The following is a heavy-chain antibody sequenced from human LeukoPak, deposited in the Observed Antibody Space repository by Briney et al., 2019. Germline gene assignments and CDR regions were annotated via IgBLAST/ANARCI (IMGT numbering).Heavy chain of an antibody. D-gene: IGHD3-10*01. V-gene: IGHV4-61*05. CDR3: AGRSGSYYAEYFQH. CDR1: GGSISSSSYY. Sequence: PSETLSLTCTVSGGSISSSSYYWDWIRQPPGKGLEWIGYIYYSGSTNYNPSLKSRVTISVDTSKNQFSLKLSSVTAADTAVYYCAGRSGSYYAEYFQHWGQGTLVTVSS. CDR2: IYYSGST. J-gene: IGHJ1*01.